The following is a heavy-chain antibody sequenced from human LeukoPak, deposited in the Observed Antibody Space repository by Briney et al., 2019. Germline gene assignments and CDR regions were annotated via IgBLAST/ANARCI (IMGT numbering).Heavy chain of an antibody. J-gene: IGHJ5*02. D-gene: IGHD1-14*01. Sequence: GASVEVSWKASGYTFTSYYMHWVGQDPGQGLEWMGIIHPSGGSTSYAQKFQGRVTMTREPSTSTVYMEMSSLRSEDTAVYYCARGSIRGWFGPWGQGTLGTVSS. CDR1: GYTFTSYY. V-gene: IGHV1-46*01. CDR2: IHPSGGST. CDR3: ARGSIRGWFGP.